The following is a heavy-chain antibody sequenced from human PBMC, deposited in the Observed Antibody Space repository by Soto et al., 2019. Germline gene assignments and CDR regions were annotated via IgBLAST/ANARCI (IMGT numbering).Heavy chain of an antibody. CDR1: GGSSSSSSYY. CDR2: IYYSGST. D-gene: IGHD6-25*01. J-gene: IGHJ4*02. V-gene: IGHV4-39*01. Sequence: QLQLQESGPGLVKPSETLSLTCTVSGGSSSSSSYYWGWIRQPPGKGPEWIGSIYYSGSTYYNPSLKSRVTISVDTSKNQFSLKLSSVTAADTAVYYCARSDSPSAAADFDYWGQGTLVTVSS. CDR3: ARSDSPSAAADFDY.